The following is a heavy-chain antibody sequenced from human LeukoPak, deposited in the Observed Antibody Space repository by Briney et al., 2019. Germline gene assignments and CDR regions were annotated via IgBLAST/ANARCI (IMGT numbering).Heavy chain of an antibody. CDR1: GYSISSGYY. V-gene: IGHV4-38-2*02. D-gene: IGHD4-11*01. Sequence: SETLSLTCTVSGYSISSGYYWGWIRQPPGKGLEWIGSIYYSGSTYYNPSLKSRVTISVDTSKNQFSLKLSSVTAADTAVYYCARAGSIYSNPFVNYYYYMDVWGKGTTVTVSS. CDR3: ARAGSIYSNPFVNYYYYMDV. J-gene: IGHJ6*03. CDR2: IYYSGST.